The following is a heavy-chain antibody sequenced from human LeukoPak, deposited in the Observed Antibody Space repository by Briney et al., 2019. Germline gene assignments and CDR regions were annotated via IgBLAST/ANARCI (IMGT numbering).Heavy chain of an antibody. Sequence: KPSETLSLTCTVSGGSISSYYWSWIRQPPGKGLEGIGYIYYSGSTNYNPSLKSRVTISVDTSKNQFSLKLSSVTAADTAVYYCARASYSGSYRGIDYWGQGTLVTVSS. V-gene: IGHV4-59*01. CDR2: IYYSGST. J-gene: IGHJ4*02. D-gene: IGHD1-26*01. CDR3: ARASYSGSYRGIDY. CDR1: GGSISSYY.